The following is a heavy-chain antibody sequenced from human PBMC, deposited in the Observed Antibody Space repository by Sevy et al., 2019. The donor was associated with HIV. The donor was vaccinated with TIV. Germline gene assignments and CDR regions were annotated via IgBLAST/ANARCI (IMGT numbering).Heavy chain of an antibody. D-gene: IGHD3-22*01. J-gene: IGHJ6*02. CDR3: ARGDYYDSSGYYLYYYYYGIDV. V-gene: IGHV3-74*01. CDR2: INSDGSST. CDR1: GFTFSSYW. Sequence: GGSLRLSCAASGFTFSSYWMHWVRQAPGKGLVWVSRINSDGSSTSYADSVKGRFTISRDNAKNTLYLQMNSLRDEDTAVYYCARGDYYDSSGYYLYYYYYGIDVWGQGTTVTVSS.